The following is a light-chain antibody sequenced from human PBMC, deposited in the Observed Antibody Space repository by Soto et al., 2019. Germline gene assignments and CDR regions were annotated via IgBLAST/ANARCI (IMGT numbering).Light chain of an antibody. CDR1: QSVSSSY. CDR3: QQDCSSPQT. J-gene: IGKJ1*01. V-gene: IGKV3-20*01. Sequence: EIVLTQSPVTLSLSPGERATLSCRASQSVSSSYLAWYQQKPGQAPRLLIYGASSRATGMPDRFSGSGSGTDLSLTISRLEPEDLAVYYCQQDCSSPQTFGQGTKVDIK. CDR2: GAS.